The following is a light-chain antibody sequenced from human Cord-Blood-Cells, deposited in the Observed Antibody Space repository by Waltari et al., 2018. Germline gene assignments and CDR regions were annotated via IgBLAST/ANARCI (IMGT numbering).Light chain of an antibody. J-gene: IGLJ2*01. CDR3: QAWDSSTVV. CDR1: QLGDKY. Sequence: SYELTQQPSASVSPGQTASITCSGDQLGDKYACWYQQKPGQSPVLVIYQDSKRPSGIPERFSGSNSGNTATLTISGTQAMDEADYYCQAWDSSTVVFGGGTKLTVL. V-gene: IGLV3-1*01. CDR2: QDS.